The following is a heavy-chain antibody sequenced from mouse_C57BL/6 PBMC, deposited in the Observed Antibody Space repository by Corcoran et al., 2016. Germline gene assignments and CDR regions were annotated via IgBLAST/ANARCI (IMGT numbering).Heavy chain of an antibody. Sequence: QIQLVQSGPELKKPGETVKISCKASGYTFTTYGMSWVKQAPGKGLKWMGWINTYSGVPTYADDFKGRFAFSLETSASTAYLQINNLKNEDTATYFCARSSHYGSSHWYFDVWGTGTTVTVSS. D-gene: IGHD1-1*01. J-gene: IGHJ1*03. CDR1: GYTFTTYG. V-gene: IGHV9-3*01. CDR3: ARSSHYGSSHWYFDV. CDR2: INTYSGVP.